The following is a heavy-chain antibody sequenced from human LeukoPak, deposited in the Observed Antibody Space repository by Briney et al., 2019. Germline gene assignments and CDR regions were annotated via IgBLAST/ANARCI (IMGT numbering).Heavy chain of an antibody. CDR1: GFTFSDYS. Sequence: PGGSLRLSCAASGFTFSDYSMNWVRQAPGKGLEWISNIGIDIGNTNYAHSVKGRFTISGDKAKNTLYLQMNSLRVEDTAVYYCAGDYKYAFDNWGQGTLVTVSS. CDR3: AGDYKYAFDN. CDR2: IGIDIGNT. J-gene: IGHJ4*02. D-gene: IGHD5-24*01. V-gene: IGHV3-48*01.